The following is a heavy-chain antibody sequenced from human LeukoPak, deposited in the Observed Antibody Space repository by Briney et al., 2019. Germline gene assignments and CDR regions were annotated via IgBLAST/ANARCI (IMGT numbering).Heavy chain of an antibody. CDR3: ARETTDHYNYYYMDV. CDR1: GDSLTSHF. CDR2: SQGSGIN. V-gene: IGHV4-4*07. D-gene: IGHD4-17*01. Sequence: PSETLSLTCNVSGDSLTSHFWSWIRQTAGKGLEWIGRSQGSGINDYSPSLKSRVTMSVDMFTGQFSLRLSYVTAADTAIYYCARETTDHYNYYYMDVWGKRITVIVSS. J-gene: IGHJ6*03.